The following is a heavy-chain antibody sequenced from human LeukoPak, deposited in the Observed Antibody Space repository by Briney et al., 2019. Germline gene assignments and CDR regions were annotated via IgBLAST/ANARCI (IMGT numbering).Heavy chain of an antibody. V-gene: IGHV3-11*05. D-gene: IGHD6-13*01. J-gene: IGHJ4*02. CDR1: GFTFSDYY. Sequence: KPGGSLRLSCVASGFTFSDYYMSWIRQAPGKGLEWVSYIPSTSSYTSYADSVKGRFTISRDNAKNSLYLQMSSLRAEDTAVYYCARAANTAAGTPTLVIDYWGQGTLVTVSS. CDR3: ARAANTAAGTPTLVIDY. CDR2: IPSTSSYT.